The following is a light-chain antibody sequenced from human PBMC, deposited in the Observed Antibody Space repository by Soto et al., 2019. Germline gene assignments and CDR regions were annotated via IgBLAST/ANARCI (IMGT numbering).Light chain of an antibody. CDR3: QHYGETPIT. J-gene: IGKJ5*01. CDR1: QSVSSD. V-gene: IGKV3-15*01. CDR2: GAS. Sequence: ETVMTQSPANLSVSPGERAALSCRASQSVSSDLAWYQQKPGQAPRLLIHGASTRATGLPARFSGSGSGTDFTLTISRLEPEDFAVYYCQHYGETPITFGLGTRLEIK.